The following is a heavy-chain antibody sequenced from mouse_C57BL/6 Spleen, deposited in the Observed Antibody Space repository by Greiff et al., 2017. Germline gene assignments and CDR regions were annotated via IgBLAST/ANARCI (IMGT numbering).Heavy chain of an antibody. D-gene: IGHD2-1*01. J-gene: IGHJ4*01. CDR1: GFSFNTYA. CDR2: IRSKSNNYAT. V-gene: IGHV10-1*01. CDR3: VRRGYYGNYYAMDY. Sequence: EVMLVESGGGLVQPKGSLKLSCAASGFSFNTYAMNWVRQAPGKGLEWVARIRSKSNNYATYYADSVKDRFTISRDDSESMLYLQMNNLKTEDTAMYYCVRRGYYGNYYAMDYWGQGTSVTVSS.